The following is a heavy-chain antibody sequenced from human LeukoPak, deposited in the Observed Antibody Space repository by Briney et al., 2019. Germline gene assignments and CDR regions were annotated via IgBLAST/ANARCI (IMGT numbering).Heavy chain of an antibody. Sequence: GASVKVSCKASGGTFSSYAISWVRQAPGQGLGWMGIINPSGGSTSYAQKFQGRVTMTRDTSTSTVYMELSSLRSEDTAVYYCARGEYYDFRSDTHYFDYWGQGTLVTVSS. D-gene: IGHD3-3*01. V-gene: IGHV1-46*01. CDR3: ARGEYYDFRSDTHYFDY. CDR1: GGTFSSYA. J-gene: IGHJ4*02. CDR2: INPSGGST.